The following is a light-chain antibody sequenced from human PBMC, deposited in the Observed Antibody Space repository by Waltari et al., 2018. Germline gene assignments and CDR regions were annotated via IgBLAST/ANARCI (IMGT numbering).Light chain of an antibody. CDR3: GTWDSSLSAGV. CDR2: DNK. CDR1: SPNIGQTL. V-gene: IGLV1-51*01. Sequence: QSVSTPPPSVSAPPGQNVTISCPGPSPNIGQTLVSSYQQPPGTAPKLLIHDNKKRPSGSPDRFSGSKSGTSATLGITGLQTGDEADYYCGTWDSSLSAGVFGAGTKLTVL. J-gene: IGLJ3*02.